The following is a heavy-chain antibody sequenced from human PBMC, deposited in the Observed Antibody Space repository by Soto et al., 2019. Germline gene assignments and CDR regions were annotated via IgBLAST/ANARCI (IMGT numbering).Heavy chain of an antibody. D-gene: IGHD3-22*01. Sequence: QITLKESGPTLVKPTQTLTLTCTFSGFSLSTSGVGVGWIRQPPGKALEWLALIYWDDDKRYSPSLKSRLTITKATSKNQLVLTMTNMDPVDTAPYYCVHTLLYCYDSSGYYPPMGPYYFDYWGQGTLVTVSS. CDR2: IYWDDDK. CDR1: GFSLSTSGVG. V-gene: IGHV2-5*02. CDR3: VHTLLYCYDSSGYYPPMGPYYFDY. J-gene: IGHJ4*02.